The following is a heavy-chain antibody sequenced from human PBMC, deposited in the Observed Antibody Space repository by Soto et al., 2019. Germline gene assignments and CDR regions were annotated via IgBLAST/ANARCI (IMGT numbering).Heavy chain of an antibody. V-gene: IGHV1-18*01. D-gene: IGHD1-26*01. Sequence: QVQLVQSGAEVKKPGASVKVSCKASGYTFTSYGISWVRQAPGQGREWMGWISTYTGNTKYAQKLQGRVTMNTDTTTSKVYMNLTSLRSDDTAVYYCTAVGATPRRGYFDYWGQGTLVTVSS. CDR3: TAVGATPRRGYFDY. J-gene: IGHJ4*02. CDR1: GYTFTSYG. CDR2: ISTYTGNT.